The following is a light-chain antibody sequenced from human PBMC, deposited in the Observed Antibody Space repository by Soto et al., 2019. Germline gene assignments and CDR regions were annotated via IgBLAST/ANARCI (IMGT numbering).Light chain of an antibody. V-gene: IGKV2-30*02. Sequence: DVVMTQSPLSLPVTLGQPASISCRSSQSLVHSDGNTYLSWFLQRPGQSPRRLIYNVSNRDSRVPDRFRGSGSGTDFTLTISRVEAADVGVYYCMQGTHWPPYTFGQGTKLEIK. CDR3: MQGTHWPPYT. CDR2: NVS. J-gene: IGKJ2*01. CDR1: QSLVHSDGNTY.